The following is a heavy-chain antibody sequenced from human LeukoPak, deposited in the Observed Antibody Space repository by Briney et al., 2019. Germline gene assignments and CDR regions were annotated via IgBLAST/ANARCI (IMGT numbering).Heavy chain of an antibody. V-gene: IGHV4-39*01. CDR1: GGSISSSSYY. CDR3: ASTITVTTDY. CDR2: IYYSGST. D-gene: IGHD4-17*01. Sequence: SETLSLTCTVSGGSISSSSYYWGWIRQPPGKGLEWIGSIYYSGSTYYNPSLKSRVTISVDTSKHQFSLKLSSVTAADTAVYYCASTITVTTDYWGQGTLVTVSS. J-gene: IGHJ4*02.